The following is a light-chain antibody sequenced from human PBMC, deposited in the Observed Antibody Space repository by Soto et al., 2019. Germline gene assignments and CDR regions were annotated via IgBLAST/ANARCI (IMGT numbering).Light chain of an antibody. CDR2: IAS. CDR1: QGINSW. J-gene: IGKJ4*01. V-gene: IGKV1-12*01. CDR3: QQSKSFPLT. Sequence: DIQMTQSPSSVSASVGDRVTITCRASQGINSWLTWYQQKPGKAPKVLIYIASRLQIGVPSRFSGRGSGTDFSLTISNLQPEDFATYFCQQSKSFPLTFGGGTKVEIK.